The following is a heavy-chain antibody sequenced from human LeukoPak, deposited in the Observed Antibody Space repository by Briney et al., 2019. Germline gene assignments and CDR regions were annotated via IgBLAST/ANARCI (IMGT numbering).Heavy chain of an antibody. CDR2: IASSSSTI. V-gene: IGHV3-48*01. CDR3: AKGPYNAYDLGY. D-gene: IGHD5-12*01. J-gene: IGHJ4*02. Sequence: PRGSLRLFSATSGFTFSSYSMNSVREAPGKGLEWVSYIASSSSTIYYADSVKGRFTISRDNATNSLYLQMNSLRAEDTAVYYCAKGPYNAYDLGYWGQGTLVTVSS. CDR1: GFTFSSYS.